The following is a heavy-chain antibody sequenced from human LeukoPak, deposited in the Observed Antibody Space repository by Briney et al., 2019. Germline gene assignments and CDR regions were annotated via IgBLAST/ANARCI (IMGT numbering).Heavy chain of an antibody. CDR1: GFTFSSYS. J-gene: IGHJ3*02. Sequence: GGSLRLSCAASGFTFSSYSMNWVRQAPGKGLEWVSSISSSSSYIYYADSVKGRFTISRDNAKNSLYLQMNSLRAEDTAVYYCARDRDYVPNYAFDIWGQGTTVTVSS. CDR3: ARDRDYVPNYAFDI. D-gene: IGHD4-17*01. CDR2: ISSSSSYI. V-gene: IGHV3-21*01.